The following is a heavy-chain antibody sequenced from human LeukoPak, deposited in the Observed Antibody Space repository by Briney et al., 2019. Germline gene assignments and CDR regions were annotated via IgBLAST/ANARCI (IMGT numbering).Heavy chain of an antibody. V-gene: IGHV3-23*01. D-gene: IGHD6-13*01. CDR1: GFTFTNYA. J-gene: IGHJ4*02. CDR3: AKVAYSSSWIVFDY. Sequence: GGSLRLSCAASGFTFTNYAMNWVRQAPGKGLEWVSAISGSGGSSSYADSVRGRSTISRDNSNNMLYLQMNSLRAEDTAVYYCAKVAYSSSWIVFDYWGQGTLVTVSS. CDR2: ISGSGGSS.